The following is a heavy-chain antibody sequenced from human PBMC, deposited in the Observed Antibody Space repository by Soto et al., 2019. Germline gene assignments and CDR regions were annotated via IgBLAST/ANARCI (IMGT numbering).Heavy chain of an antibody. CDR1: GLPFSASG. Sequence: QAQLVESGGGVVQPGRSLRLSCEASGLPFSASGMHWVRQAPGKGLEWVAMIWSDGTKEYYAESVKGRFTITRDNFNHLVFLQMDSLRAEDTAVYYCARAKGTTSLDTWGQGNMVTVSS. D-gene: IGHD2-2*01. J-gene: IGHJ5*02. CDR2: IWSDGTKE. V-gene: IGHV3-33*01. CDR3: ARAKGTTSLDT.